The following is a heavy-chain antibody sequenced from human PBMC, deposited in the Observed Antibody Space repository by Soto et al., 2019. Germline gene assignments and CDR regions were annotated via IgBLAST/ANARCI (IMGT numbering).Heavy chain of an antibody. D-gene: IGHD1-26*01. Sequence: VQLVESGGGVVQPGRSLRLSCAASGFTFSNFAMHWVRQAPGKGLEWVGRSGNRANSDTTEYGSSVKGRFTISRDDSKNSMYLQMNSLKTEDTAVYYCTRGYSGIDIYAFDIWGQGTLVTVSA. CDR3: TRGYSGIDIYAFDI. CDR2: SGNRANSDTT. V-gene: IGHV3-72*01. CDR1: GFTFSNFA. J-gene: IGHJ3*02.